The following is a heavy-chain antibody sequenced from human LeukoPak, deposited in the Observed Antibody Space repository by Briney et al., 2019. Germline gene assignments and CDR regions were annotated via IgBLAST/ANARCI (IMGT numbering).Heavy chain of an antibody. D-gene: IGHD4-17*01. V-gene: IGHV7-4-1*02. CDR1: GYTFTSYD. Sequence: GAPVKVSCKASGYTFTSYDINWVRQAPGQGLEWMGWINTNTGNPTYAQGFTGRFVFSLDTSVSTAYLQISSLKAEDTAVYYCARSVTPQYFQHWGQGTLVTVSS. CDR3: ARSVTPQYFQH. J-gene: IGHJ1*01. CDR2: INTNTGNP.